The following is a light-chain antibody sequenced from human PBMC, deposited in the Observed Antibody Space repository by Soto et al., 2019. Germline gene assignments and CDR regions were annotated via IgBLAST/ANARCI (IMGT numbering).Light chain of an antibody. CDR1: QSVSNN. CDR2: DAS. V-gene: IGKV3-15*01. CDR3: QPYNNWPPWT. J-gene: IGKJ1*01. Sequence: ILMTQSPATLSVSPRERATLSCRASQSVSNNLAWYQQKPGQAPRLLIYDASTRATGIPARFSGSGSGTEFTLTLSGLQSEDFAVYYCQPYNNWPPWTFGQGTKVEIK.